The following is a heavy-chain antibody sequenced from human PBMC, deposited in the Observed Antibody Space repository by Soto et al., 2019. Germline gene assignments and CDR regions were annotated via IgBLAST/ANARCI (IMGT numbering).Heavy chain of an antibody. D-gene: IGHD2-21*02. CDR1: GGSFSKFA. CDR3: ARDDATHCGDDCYRYFYYGMDV. CDR2: IIPTLGTT. J-gene: IGHJ6*02. V-gene: IGHV1-69*01. Sequence: QVQLVQSGTEVQTPGSSVKVSCKASGGSFSKFAINWVRQAPGQGLEWMGGIIPTLGTTDYAHKFQGRVTITADEATRTAYMELSGLRSEDTAVYYCARDDATHCGDDCYRYFYYGMDVWGQGTTVTVSS.